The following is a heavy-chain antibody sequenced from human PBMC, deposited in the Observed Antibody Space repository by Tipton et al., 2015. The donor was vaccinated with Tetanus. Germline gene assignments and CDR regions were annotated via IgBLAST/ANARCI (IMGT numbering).Heavy chain of an antibody. Sequence: QSGAEVKKPGASVKVSCKASGYTFTSYGINWVRQATGQGFDWMGWMNPNSGKTASAQKFQGRVTMTTNTSITTAYMELNRLRSEDTAVYYYVSGSSIRHGLDVWGHGTTVAVSS. CDR2: MNPNSGKT. D-gene: IGHD2-2*01. J-gene: IGHJ6*02. CDR3: VSGSSIRHGLDV. V-gene: IGHV1-8*01. CDR1: GYTFTSYG.